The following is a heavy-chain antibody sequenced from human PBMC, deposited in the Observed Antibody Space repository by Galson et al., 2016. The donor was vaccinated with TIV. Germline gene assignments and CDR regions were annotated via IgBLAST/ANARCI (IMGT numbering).Heavy chain of an antibody. V-gene: IGHV1-69*13. D-gene: IGHD5-18*01. Sequence: SAKVSCKAPGGTFSSFVFNWVRQAPGQGLEWMGGITPLFGTTNYAQKFQGRVTITADESTSTVYMELSSLRSEDTAVYYCAKDRNTAFDTYSYYYGMDVWGQGTTVTVSS. CDR3: AKDRNTAFDTYSYYYGMDV. J-gene: IGHJ6*02. CDR1: GGTFSSFV. CDR2: ITPLFGTT.